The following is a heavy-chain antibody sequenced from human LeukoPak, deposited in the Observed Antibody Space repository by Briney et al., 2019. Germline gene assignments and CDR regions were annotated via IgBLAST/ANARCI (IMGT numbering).Heavy chain of an antibody. J-gene: IGHJ4*02. V-gene: IGHV4-39*07. CDR1: GNSISSGDNY. CDR2: INHSGST. CDR3: ARRGLRRSGMIDY. D-gene: IGHD1-1*01. Sequence: SETLSLTCTVSGNSISSGDNYWSWIRQPPGKGLEWIGEINHSGSTNYNPSLKSRVTISVDTSKNQFSLKLSSVTAADTAVYYCARRGLRRSGMIDYWGQGTLVTVSS.